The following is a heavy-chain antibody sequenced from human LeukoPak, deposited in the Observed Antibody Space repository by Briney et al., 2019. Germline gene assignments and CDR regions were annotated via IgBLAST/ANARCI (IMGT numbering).Heavy chain of an antibody. CDR2: INPNSGGT. CDR3: AIDIVVVPAAPTMGGMDV. V-gene: IGHV1-2*02. CDR1: GYTFTGYY. J-gene: IGHJ6*04. D-gene: IGHD2-2*01. Sequence: EASVKVSCKASGYTFTGYYMHWVRQAPGQGLEWMGWINPNSGGTNYAQKFQGRVNMTRDTSISTAYMELSRLRSDDTAVYYCAIDIVVVPAAPTMGGMDVWGKGTTVTVSS.